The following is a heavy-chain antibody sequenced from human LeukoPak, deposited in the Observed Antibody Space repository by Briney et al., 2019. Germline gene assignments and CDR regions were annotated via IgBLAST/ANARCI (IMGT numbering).Heavy chain of an antibody. CDR3: ARGLGGY. Sequence: SETLSLTCAVYGGSFSGYYWSWIRQPPGKGLEWNGEINHSGSTNYNPSLKSRVTISVDTSKNQFSLKLSSVTAADTAVYYCARGLGGYWGQGTLVTVSS. D-gene: IGHD3-16*01. J-gene: IGHJ4*02. CDR2: INHSGST. CDR1: GGSFSGYY. V-gene: IGHV4-34*01.